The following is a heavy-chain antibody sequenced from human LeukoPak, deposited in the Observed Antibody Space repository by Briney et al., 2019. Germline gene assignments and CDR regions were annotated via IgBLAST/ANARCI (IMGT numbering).Heavy chain of an antibody. V-gene: IGHV4-59*08. CDR3: ARSSLRYFDRLSNNWFDP. D-gene: IGHD3-9*01. J-gene: IGHJ5*02. CDR1: GGSISSYY. Sequence: PSETLSLTCTVSGGSISSYYWSWIRQPPGKGLEWIGYIYYSGSTKYNPSLKSRVTISVDTSKNQFSLKLRSVTAADTAVYYCARSSLRYFDRLSNNWFDPWGQGTLVTVSS. CDR2: IYYSGST.